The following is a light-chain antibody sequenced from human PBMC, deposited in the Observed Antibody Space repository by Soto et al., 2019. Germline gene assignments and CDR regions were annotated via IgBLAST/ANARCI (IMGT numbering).Light chain of an antibody. CDR1: QSLSNW. CDR2: KAS. Sequence: IQMTQSPSTLSASVGDRVTITGRASQSLSNWLAWYQQKPGKAPRLLIYKASTLKSGVPSRFSGSGSGTEFTLTISSLQPDDFATYYCQHYNSYSEAFGQGTKVDIK. V-gene: IGKV1-5*03. J-gene: IGKJ1*01. CDR3: QHYNSYSEA.